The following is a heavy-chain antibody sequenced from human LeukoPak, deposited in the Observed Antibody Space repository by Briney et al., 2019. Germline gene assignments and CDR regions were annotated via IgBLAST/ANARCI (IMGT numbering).Heavy chain of an antibody. D-gene: IGHD2-2*01. CDR2: IIPILGIA. V-gene: IGHV1-69*04. CDR1: GGTFSSYA. Sequence: SVKVSCKASGGTFSSYAISWVRQAPGQGLEWMGRIIPILGIANYAQKFQGRVTITADKSTSTAYMELSSLRSEDTAVCYCARDLSAGMPGGFDYWGQGTLVTVSS. J-gene: IGHJ4*02. CDR3: ARDLSAGMPGGFDY.